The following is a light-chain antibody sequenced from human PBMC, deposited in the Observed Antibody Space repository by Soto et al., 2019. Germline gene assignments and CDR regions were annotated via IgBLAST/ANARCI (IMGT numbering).Light chain of an antibody. Sequence: QSVLTQPPSVSGAPGQRVTISCTGSSSNFGAGYEVHWYQQVPGAAPKLVIFNNLNRPSGVPERFSGSKSGTSASLVISGLQAEDEAYYYYQYFNSSRTVYVFGSGTKLTVL. CDR2: NNL. CDR3: QYFNSSRTVYV. J-gene: IGLJ1*01. V-gene: IGLV1-40*01. CDR1: SSNFGAGYE.